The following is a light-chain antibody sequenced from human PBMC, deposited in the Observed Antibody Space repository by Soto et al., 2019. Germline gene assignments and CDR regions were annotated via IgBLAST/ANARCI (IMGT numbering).Light chain of an antibody. CDR2: WAS. CDR3: QQYYSTPTWT. CDR1: QSVLYSSNNKNY. Sequence: DIVMTQSPDSLAVSLGERATINCKSSQSVLYSSNNKNYLAWYQQKPGQPPKLLIYWASTRESGVPDRFSVSGSGTDFTLTISSLQAEDVAVCYCQQYYSTPTWTFGQGTKVEIK. J-gene: IGKJ1*01. V-gene: IGKV4-1*01.